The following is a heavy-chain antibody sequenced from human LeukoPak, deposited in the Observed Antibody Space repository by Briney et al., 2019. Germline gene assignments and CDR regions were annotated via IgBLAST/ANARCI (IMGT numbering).Heavy chain of an antibody. Sequence: GGSLRLSCAASRFTFSSYGMNWVRQAPGKGLEWVSSISSSSTYIYYADSVKGRFTISRDNAKNSLFLQMNSLRAEDTAVYYCAADCSGGSCYTGYWGQGTLVTVSS. J-gene: IGHJ4*02. CDR1: RFTFSSYG. V-gene: IGHV3-21*01. CDR2: ISSSSTYI. D-gene: IGHD2-15*01. CDR3: AADCSGGSCYTGY.